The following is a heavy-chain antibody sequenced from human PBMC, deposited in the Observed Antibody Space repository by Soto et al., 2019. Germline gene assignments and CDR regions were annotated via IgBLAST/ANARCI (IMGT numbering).Heavy chain of an antibody. V-gene: IGHV3-48*02. CDR1: GFRFTSFG. J-gene: IGHJ4*02. Sequence: DVVLVNSGGGFVRPGESLRLSCGASGFRFTSFGMNWVRQGPGKGLEWLSYISGLSATTYYADSVRGRFTVSRENDMNLLFLQLNNLRDDDTAVYYCTRGGAARPDYWGQGSRVVVSS. CDR3: TRGGAARPDY. CDR2: ISGLSATT. D-gene: IGHD2-15*01.